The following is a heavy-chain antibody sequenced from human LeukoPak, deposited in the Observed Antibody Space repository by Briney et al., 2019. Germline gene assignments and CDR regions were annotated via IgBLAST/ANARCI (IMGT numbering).Heavy chain of an antibody. CDR1: GFTFSSYS. CDR3: ARMTSNYYFDY. D-gene: IGHD4-11*01. J-gene: IGHJ4*02. CDR2: ISSSSSTI. Sequence: GGSLRLSCAASGFTFSSYSMNWVRQAPGKGLEWVSYISSSSSTIYYADSVKGRFTISRDNAKDSLYRQMNSLRAEDPAVYYCARMTSNYYFDYWGQGTLVTVSS. V-gene: IGHV3-48*04.